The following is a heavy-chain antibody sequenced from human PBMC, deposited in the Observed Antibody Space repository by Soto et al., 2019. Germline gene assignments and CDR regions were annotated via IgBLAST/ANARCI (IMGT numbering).Heavy chain of an antibody. V-gene: IGHV1-3*01. CDR1: GYGFAYSS. CDR3: ARLSGYSLPAY. CDR2: INAGNGNT. J-gene: IGHJ4*01. D-gene: IGHD5-12*01. Sequence: GASAEVWWKACGYGFAYSSRNWVRQDPGQRIEWMGWINAGNGNTKYSQKFQGRVTITRDTSASTAYMELSSLRSEDTAVYYCARLSGYSLPAYWGHGTPVIVSS.